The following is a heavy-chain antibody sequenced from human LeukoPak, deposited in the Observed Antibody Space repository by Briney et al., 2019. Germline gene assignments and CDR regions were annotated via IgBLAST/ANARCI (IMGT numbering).Heavy chain of an antibody. J-gene: IGHJ4*02. CDR3: ARGGAGYYDSSGYYY. CDR2: IYHSGST. D-gene: IGHD3-22*01. CDR1: GGSISSGGYS. V-gene: IGHV4-30-2*01. Sequence: PSETLSLTCAVSGGSISSGGYSWSWIRQPPGKGLEWIGYIYHSGSTYYNPSLKSRVTISVDRSKDQFSLKLSSVTAADTAVYYCARGGAGYYDSSGYYYWGQGTLVTVSS.